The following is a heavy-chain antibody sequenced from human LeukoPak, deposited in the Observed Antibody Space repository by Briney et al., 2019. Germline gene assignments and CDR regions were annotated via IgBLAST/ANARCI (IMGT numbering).Heavy chain of an antibody. CDR3: ARDYGDAFDL. J-gene: IGHJ3*01. CDR2: INSDGGST. V-gene: IGHV3-74*01. CDR1: GFTFSSYW. D-gene: IGHD3-16*01. Sequence: GGSLRLSCAASGFTFSSYWMHWVRQAPGKGLVWVSHINSDGGSTTYADSVEGRFTISRDNAKNTLYLQVNSLRAEDTAVYSCARDYGDAFDLWGQGTMVTVSS.